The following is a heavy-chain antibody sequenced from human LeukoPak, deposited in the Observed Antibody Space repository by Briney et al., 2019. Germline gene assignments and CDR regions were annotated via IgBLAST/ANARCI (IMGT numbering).Heavy chain of an antibody. CDR3: ARHPLSNNNHRFDP. Sequence: SETLSLTCVVSGGSISSSSYYWGWIRQPPGKGLEWIGSIYYSGSSYYNPSLKSRVTISVDTSKNQFSLKLSSVTAADTAVYYCARHPLSNNNHRFDPWGQGTLVTVSS. V-gene: IGHV4-39*01. CDR1: GGSISSSSYY. CDR2: IYYSGSS. D-gene: IGHD1/OR15-1a*01. J-gene: IGHJ5*02.